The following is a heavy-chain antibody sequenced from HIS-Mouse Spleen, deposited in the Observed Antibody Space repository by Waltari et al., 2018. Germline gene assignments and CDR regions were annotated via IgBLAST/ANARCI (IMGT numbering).Heavy chain of an antibody. Sequence: QLQLQESGPGLVKPSETLSLTCTVSGGSISSSSYYWGWIRQPPRKGLAWIGSIYYSGSTYYNPSLKSRVTISVDTSKNQFSLKLSSVTAADTAVYYCAREIPYSSSWYDWYFDLWGRGTLVTVSS. V-gene: IGHV4-39*07. CDR1: GGSISSSSYY. CDR2: IYYSGST. D-gene: IGHD6-13*01. J-gene: IGHJ2*01. CDR3: AREIPYSSSWYDWYFDL.